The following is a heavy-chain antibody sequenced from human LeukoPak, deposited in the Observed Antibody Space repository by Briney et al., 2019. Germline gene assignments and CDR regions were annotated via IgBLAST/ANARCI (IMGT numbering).Heavy chain of an antibody. D-gene: IGHD4-11*01. Sequence: PGGSLRLSCAASGFTFSSYSMNWVRQAPGKGLEWVSSISSSSSYIYYADSVKGRFTISRDNAKNSLYLQMNSLRAEDTAVYYCASSPYSKGRAFDYWGQGTLVTVSS. V-gene: IGHV3-21*01. J-gene: IGHJ4*02. CDR2: ISSSSSYI. CDR3: ASSPYSKGRAFDY. CDR1: GFTFSSYS.